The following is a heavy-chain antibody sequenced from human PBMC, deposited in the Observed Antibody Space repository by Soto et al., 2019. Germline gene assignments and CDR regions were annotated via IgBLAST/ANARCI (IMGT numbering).Heavy chain of an antibody. Sequence: GGSLRLSCAASGFTFSSYGMHWVRQAPGKGLEWVAVISYDGSNKYYADSVKGRFTISRDNSKNTLYLQMNSLRAEDTAVYYCAKDQDSSGWYDYWGQGTLVTVS. J-gene: IGHJ4*02. V-gene: IGHV3-30*18. CDR1: GFTFSSYG. D-gene: IGHD6-19*01. CDR2: ISYDGSNK. CDR3: AKDQDSSGWYDY.